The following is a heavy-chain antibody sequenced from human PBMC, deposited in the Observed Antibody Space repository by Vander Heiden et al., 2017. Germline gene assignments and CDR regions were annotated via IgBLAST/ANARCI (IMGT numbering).Heavy chain of an antibody. CDR1: GFTFSSYG. CDR3: ARDGAYNSGSYSNGMDV. CDR2: IWPDGSDK. V-gene: IGHV3-33*01. D-gene: IGHD3-10*01. Sequence: QVQVVESGGGVVQPGRSLRLQCVASGFTFSSYGMHWVRQAPGKGLEWVAIIWPDGSDKYYADSVKGRFTISRDNARNKVNLQMNSLTAEDTAMYYCARDGAYNSGSYSNGMDVWGQGTTVTVSS. J-gene: IGHJ6*02.